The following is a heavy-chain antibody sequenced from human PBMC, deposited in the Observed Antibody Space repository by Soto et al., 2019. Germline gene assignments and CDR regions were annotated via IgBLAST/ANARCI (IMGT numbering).Heavy chain of an antibody. V-gene: IGHV4-39*01. D-gene: IGHD1-7*01. CDR3: ATYTYRWNYGGFDY. CDR1: GGSISSSSYY. CDR2: IYYSGST. J-gene: IGHJ4*01. Sequence: PSETLSLTCTVSGGSISSSSYYWGWIRQPPGKGLEWIGSIYYSGSTYYNPSLKSRVTISVDTSKNQLSLKLSSVTAADTAVYYCATYTYRWNYGGFDYWGHGSLVTVSS.